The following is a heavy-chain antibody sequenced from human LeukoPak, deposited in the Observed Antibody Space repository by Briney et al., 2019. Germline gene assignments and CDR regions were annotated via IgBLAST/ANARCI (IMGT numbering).Heavy chain of an antibody. Sequence: PGGSLRLSCAASGVTFSSYAMSWVRQAPGKGLEWVSSISGSGGSTCYADSVKGRFTISRDNSKNMLYLQMNSLRAEDTAVYYCAKLLNNRYFDSNFDYWGQGTLVTVSS. CDR2: ISGSGGST. J-gene: IGHJ4*02. CDR1: GVTFSSYA. CDR3: AKLLNNRYFDSNFDY. D-gene: IGHD3-9*01. V-gene: IGHV3-23*01.